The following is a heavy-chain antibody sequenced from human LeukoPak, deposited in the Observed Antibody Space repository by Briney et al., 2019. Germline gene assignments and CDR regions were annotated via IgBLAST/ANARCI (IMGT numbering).Heavy chain of an antibody. J-gene: IGHJ3*02. D-gene: IGHD3-10*01. CDR2: IRYDGSNK. V-gene: IGHV3-30*02. CDR3: AREGPYYYGSDAFDI. CDR1: GFTFSSYG. Sequence: GGSLRLSCAASGFTFSSYGMHWVRQAPGKGLEWVAFIRYDGSNKYYADSVKGRFTISRDNSKNTLYLQMNSLRAEDTAVYYCAREGPYYYGSDAFDIWGQGTMVTVSS.